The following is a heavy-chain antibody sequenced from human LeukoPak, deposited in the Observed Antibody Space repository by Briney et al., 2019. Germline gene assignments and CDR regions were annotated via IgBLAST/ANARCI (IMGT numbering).Heavy chain of an antibody. CDR1: GFTFSSYA. J-gene: IGHJ4*02. CDR2: MSHDVSNK. D-gene: IGHD6-19*01. CDR3: AKLDSSGWSRPFDY. Sequence: GRSLRLSCAASGFTFSSYAMHWVRQAPGKGLEWVAVMSHDVSNKYYGDSVKGRFTISRDNSKNTLYLQMNSLRAEDTAVYYCAKLDSSGWSRPFDYWGQGTLVTVSS. V-gene: IGHV3-30*18.